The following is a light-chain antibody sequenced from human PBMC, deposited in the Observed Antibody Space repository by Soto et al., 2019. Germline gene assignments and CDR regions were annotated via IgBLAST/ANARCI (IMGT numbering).Light chain of an antibody. CDR3: QQYNNGLMYT. CDR2: GAS. V-gene: IGKV3-15*01. CDR1: QSVSSN. Sequence: EIVMTQSPATLSVSPGERATLSCRASQSVSSNLAWYQQKPGQAPRLLIYGASTRATGIPARFSGSGSGTEFTLTISSRQSEDFAVYYCQQYNNGLMYTFGQGTKLEIK. J-gene: IGKJ2*01.